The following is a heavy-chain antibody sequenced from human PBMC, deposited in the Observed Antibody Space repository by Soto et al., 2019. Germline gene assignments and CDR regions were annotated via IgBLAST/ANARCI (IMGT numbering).Heavy chain of an antibody. CDR2: ISSGSEYI. CDR3: AQDRAAGSILDV. Sequence: EVQLVESGGGLVKPGGSLRLSCSASGFTFSATGMNWVRQAPGKGPEWVSSISSGSEYIFYGDSVQGRLTISRDNAKNSVYLQMNNLRADDTSLYYCAQDRAAGSILDVWGQGTTGTVSS. J-gene: IGHJ6*02. D-gene: IGHD6-13*01. CDR1: GFTFSATG. V-gene: IGHV3-21*02.